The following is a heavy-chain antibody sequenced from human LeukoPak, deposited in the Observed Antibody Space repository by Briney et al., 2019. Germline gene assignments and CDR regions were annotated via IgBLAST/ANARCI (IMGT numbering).Heavy chain of an antibody. V-gene: IGHV3-48*02. CDR2: ISSSSTTI. CDR3: ARGSGYFGPGSNYQFDY. J-gene: IGHJ4*02. Sequence: PGGSLRLSCAASGFTFSTYTMSWVRQAPGRGLEWVSCISSSSTTISYADSVKGRFTVSRDNAKNSLYLQMNSLRDEDTAVYYCARGSGYFGPGSNYQFDYWGQGSLVTVSS. CDR1: GFTFSTYT. D-gene: IGHD3-10*01.